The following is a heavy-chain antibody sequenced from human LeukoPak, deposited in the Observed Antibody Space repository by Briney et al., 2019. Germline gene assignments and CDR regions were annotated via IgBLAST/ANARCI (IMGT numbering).Heavy chain of an antibody. V-gene: IGHV4-59*12. Sequence: SETLSLTCTVSGGSISSYYWSWIRQPPGKGLEWIGYIYYSGSTNYNPSLKSRVTMSVDTSKNQFSLKLSSVTAADTAVYYCARAPDYFDYWGQGTLVTVSS. CDR3: ARAPDYFDY. CDR2: IYYSGST. CDR1: GGSISSYY. J-gene: IGHJ4*02.